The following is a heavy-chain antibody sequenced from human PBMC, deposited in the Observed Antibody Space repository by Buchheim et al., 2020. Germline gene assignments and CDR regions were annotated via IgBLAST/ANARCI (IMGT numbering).Heavy chain of an antibody. J-gene: IGHJ4*02. CDR2: IKQDGSEK. CDR1: GFTFSSYA. CDR3: ARDLYWNYEWLFDY. D-gene: IGHD1-7*01. Sequence: EVQLLESGGGLVQPGGSLRLSCAASGFTFSSYAMSWVRQAPGKGLEWVANIKQDGSEKYYVDSVKGRFTISRDNAKNSLYLQMNSLRAEDTAVYYCARDLYWNYEWLFDYWGQGTL. V-gene: IGHV3-7*03.